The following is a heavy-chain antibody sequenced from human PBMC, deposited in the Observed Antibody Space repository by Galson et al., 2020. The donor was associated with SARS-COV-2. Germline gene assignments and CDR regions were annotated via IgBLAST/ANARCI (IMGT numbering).Heavy chain of an antibody. CDR3: AREPYDSSGHFHIDA. CDR1: GGSISSSTYY. J-gene: IGHJ5*02. CDR2: IYTSGTT. D-gene: IGHD3-22*01. V-gene: IGHV4-61*02. Sequence: SETLSLTCTVSGGSISSSTYYWTWIRQPAGKGLEWIGRIYTSGTTIYNPSLQSRVTISVDTSNNHFSLKLSSVTAADTAVYYCAREPYDSSGHFHIDAWGQGTLVTVSS.